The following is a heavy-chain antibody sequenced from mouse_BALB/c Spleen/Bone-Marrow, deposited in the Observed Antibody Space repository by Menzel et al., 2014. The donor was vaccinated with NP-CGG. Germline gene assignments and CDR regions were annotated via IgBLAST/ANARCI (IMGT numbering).Heavy chain of an antibody. V-gene: IGHV1-4*01. Sequence: QVQLQQSGAELARPGASVKMSCKASGYTFTSYTMHWVKQRPGQGLEWIGYINPSSGYTNYNQMFKDEATVTADKSSSTAYMQLISLTSYDSEVYYCSRESRYWVPYYFDYWGQGTTLTVSS. D-gene: IGHD2-14*01. CDR2: INPSSGYT. CDR3: SRESRYWVPYYFDY. CDR1: GYTFTSYT. J-gene: IGHJ2*01.